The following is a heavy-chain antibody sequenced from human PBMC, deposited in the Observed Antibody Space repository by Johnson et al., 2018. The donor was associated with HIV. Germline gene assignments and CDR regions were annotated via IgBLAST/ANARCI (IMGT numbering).Heavy chain of an antibody. CDR3: AKGPWDLPHAFDI. CDR2: ISYDGSNK. D-gene: IGHD1-26*01. J-gene: IGHJ3*02. CDR1: GFTFSSYG. V-gene: IGHV3-30*18. Sequence: QVQLVESGGGVVQPGRSLRLSCAASGFTFSSYGMHWVRQAPGKGLEWVAVISYDGSNKYYADSVKGRFTISRDNSKNTLYLQMKSLKVEDTTIYYCAKGPWDLPHAFDIWGQGAMVTVS.